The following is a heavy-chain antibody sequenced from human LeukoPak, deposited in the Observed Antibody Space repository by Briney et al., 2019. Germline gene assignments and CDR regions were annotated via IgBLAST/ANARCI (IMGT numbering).Heavy chain of an antibody. V-gene: IGHV1-18*01. CDR3: ARTPGWSYDDSLYYFDY. J-gene: IGHJ4*02. Sequence: ASVKVSCKASGYTFTSYGISWARRAPGQGLEWMGCISAYNGNTNYAQKLQGRVTMTTDTSTSTAYMELRSLRSDDTAVYYCARTPGWSYDDSLYYFDYWGQGTLVTVSS. CDR2: ISAYNGNT. D-gene: IGHD1-26*01. CDR1: GYTFTSYG.